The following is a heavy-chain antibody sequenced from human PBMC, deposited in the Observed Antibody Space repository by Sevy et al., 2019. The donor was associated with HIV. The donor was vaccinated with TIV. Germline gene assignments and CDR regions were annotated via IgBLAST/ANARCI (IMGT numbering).Heavy chain of an antibody. J-gene: IGHJ3*02. CDR2: ISGSGGST. D-gene: IGHD5-18*01. Sequence: GVSLRLSCAASGFTFSSYAMSWVRQAPGKGLEWVSAISGSGGSTYYADSVKGRFTISRDNSKNTLYLQMNSLRAEDTAVYYCAKFLGQLRIPDAFDIWGQGTMVTVSS. CDR1: GFTFSSYA. V-gene: IGHV3-23*01. CDR3: AKFLGQLRIPDAFDI.